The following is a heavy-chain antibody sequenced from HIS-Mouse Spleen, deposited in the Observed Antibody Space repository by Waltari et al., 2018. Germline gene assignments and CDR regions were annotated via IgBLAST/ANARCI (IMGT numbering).Heavy chain of an antibody. J-gene: IGHJ4*02. CDR1: GGSISSSSYY. Sequence: QLQLQESGPGLVKPSETLSLTCTVSGGSISSSSYYWGWIRQPPGKGLEWIGSIYYSGSTSYNPSLKSRVTISVDTSKNQFSLKLSSVTAADTAVYYCARTYYDSSGYYLNYWGQGTLVTVSS. CDR2: IYYSGST. CDR3: ARTYYDSSGYYLNY. D-gene: IGHD3-22*01. V-gene: IGHV4-39*07.